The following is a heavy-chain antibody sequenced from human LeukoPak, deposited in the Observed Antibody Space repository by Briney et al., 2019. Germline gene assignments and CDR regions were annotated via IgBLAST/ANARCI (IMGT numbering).Heavy chain of an antibody. V-gene: IGHV3-23*01. J-gene: IGHJ6*02. Sequence: GGSLRLSCAASGFTFSSYAMSWVRQAPGKGLEWVSAIGGSGGSTYYADSVKGRFTISRDNSKNTLYLQMNSLRAEDTAVYYCAKDGDSSSLVIYYYYGMDVWGQGTTVTVSS. CDR1: GFTFSSYA. CDR2: IGGSGGST. D-gene: IGHD6-6*01. CDR3: AKDGDSSSLVIYYYYGMDV.